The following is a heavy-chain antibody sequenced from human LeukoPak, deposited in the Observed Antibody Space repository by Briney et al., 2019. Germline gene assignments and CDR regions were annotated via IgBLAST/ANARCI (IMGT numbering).Heavy chain of an antibody. CDR2: ISGSGGST. Sequence: PVGSLRLSRAASRFTFSSYAMSWVRQAPGKGLEGVSAISGSGGSTYYADSVKGRFTISRDNSKNTLYLQMNSLRAEDTAVYYCAKLHYDILTGYFPDAFDIWGQGTMVTVSS. CDR3: AKLHYDILTGYFPDAFDI. J-gene: IGHJ3*02. V-gene: IGHV3-23*01. CDR1: RFTFSSYA. D-gene: IGHD3-9*01.